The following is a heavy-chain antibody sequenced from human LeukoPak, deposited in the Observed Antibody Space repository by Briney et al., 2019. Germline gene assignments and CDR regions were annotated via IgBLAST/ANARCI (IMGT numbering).Heavy chain of an antibody. CDR1: GFSFSNYG. V-gene: IGHV3-30*03. D-gene: IGHD3-22*01. Sequence: PGGSLRLSCAASGFSFSNYGMHWFRQAPGKGLEWVAVISYDGSNKYYPDSVKRRFTISRDNSKNTLYLQMNSLRAEDTAVYYCASTETPYYYDGNGFYPYYFDYWGQGTLVTVSS. J-gene: IGHJ4*02. CDR3: ASTETPYYYDGNGFYPYYFDY. CDR2: ISYDGSNK.